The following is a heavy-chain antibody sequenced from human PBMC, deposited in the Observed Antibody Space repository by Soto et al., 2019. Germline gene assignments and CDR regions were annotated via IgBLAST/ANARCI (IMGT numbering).Heavy chain of an antibody. V-gene: IGHV3-23*01. CDR1: GSTFAHQA. CDR2: ISGSGGST. J-gene: IGHJ3*02. CDR3: AKDPDGDAFDI. Sequence: GGSLRLSCAASGSTFAHQAMSWVRQAPGTGLEWVSAISGSGGSTYYADSVKGRFTISRDNSKNTLYLQMNSLRAEDTAVYYCAKDPDGDAFDIWGQGTMVTVSS.